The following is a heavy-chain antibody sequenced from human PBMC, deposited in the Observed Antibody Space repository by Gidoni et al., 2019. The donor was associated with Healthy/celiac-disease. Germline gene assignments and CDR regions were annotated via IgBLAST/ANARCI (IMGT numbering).Heavy chain of an antibody. Sequence: EVQLVESGGGLVKPGGSLRLSCAASGFPFSSYSMNWVRQAPGKGLEWVSSISSSISYIYYADSVKGRFTISRDNAKNSLYLQMNSLRAEDTAVYYCARDPIVGATDLFYFDYWGQGTLVTVSS. CDR1: GFPFSSYS. D-gene: IGHD1-26*01. V-gene: IGHV3-21*01. CDR3: ARDPIVGATDLFYFDY. J-gene: IGHJ4*02. CDR2: ISSSISYI.